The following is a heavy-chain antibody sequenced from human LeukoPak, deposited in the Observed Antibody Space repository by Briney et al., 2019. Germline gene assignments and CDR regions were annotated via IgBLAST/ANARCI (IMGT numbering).Heavy chain of an antibody. CDR3: ARVSSVYYSTLDY. J-gene: IGHJ4*02. V-gene: IGHV4-59*01. D-gene: IGHD3-22*01. Sequence: SETLSLTCTVSGGSISSYSWSWIRQPPGKGLEWIGCIYYSGSTNYNPSLKSRVTISVDTSKNQFSLKLSSLTAADTAVYHCARVSSVYYSTLDYWGQGTLVTVSS. CDR1: GGSISSYS. CDR2: IYYSGST.